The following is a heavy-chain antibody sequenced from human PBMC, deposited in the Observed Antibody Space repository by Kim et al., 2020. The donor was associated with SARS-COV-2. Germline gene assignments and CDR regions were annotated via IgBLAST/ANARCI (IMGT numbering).Heavy chain of an antibody. D-gene: IGHD6-13*01. CDR3: ARGPRISYSSSWYIIHTFDY. Sequence: SETLSLTCTVSGGSISSSSYYWGWIRQPPGKGLEWIGSIYYSGSTYYNPSLKSRVTISVDTSKNQFSLKLSSVTAADTAVYYCARGPRISYSSSWYIIHTFDYWGQGTLVTVSS. V-gene: IGHV4-39*01. J-gene: IGHJ4*02. CDR2: IYYSGST. CDR1: GGSISSSSYY.